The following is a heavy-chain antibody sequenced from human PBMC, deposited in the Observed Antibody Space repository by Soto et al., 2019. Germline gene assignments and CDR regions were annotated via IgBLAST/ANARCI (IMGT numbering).Heavy chain of an antibody. CDR2: IDPSDSYT. J-gene: IGHJ6*02. D-gene: IGHD1-1*01. Sequence: GESLKISCKGSGYSFTSYWISWVRQMPGKGLEWMGRIDPSDSYTNYSPSFQGHVTISADKSISTAYLQWSSLKASDTAMYYCARNDLEQTATYYYGMDVWGQGTTVTVSS. CDR1: GYSFTSYW. V-gene: IGHV5-10-1*01. CDR3: ARNDLEQTATYYYGMDV.